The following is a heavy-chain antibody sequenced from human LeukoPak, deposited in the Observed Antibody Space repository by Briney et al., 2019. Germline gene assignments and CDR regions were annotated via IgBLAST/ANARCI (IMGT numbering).Heavy chain of an antibody. J-gene: IGHJ4*02. Sequence: PSETLSLTCTVSGYSLSSGYYWGWIWQPPGKGLEWIGSIYHSGSTYYNPSLKSRVTISVDTSKNQFSLKLSSVTAADTAVYYCARGNYGRYWGQGTLVSVSS. CDR3: ARGNYGRY. CDR2: IYHSGST. V-gene: IGHV4-38-2*02. CDR1: GYSLSSGYY. D-gene: IGHD1-7*01.